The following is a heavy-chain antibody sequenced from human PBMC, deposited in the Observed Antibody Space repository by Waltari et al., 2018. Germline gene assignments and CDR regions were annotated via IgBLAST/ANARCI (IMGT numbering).Heavy chain of an antibody. J-gene: IGHJ4*02. CDR1: GGTFSSYA. CDR3: ARAVEQMATTETYYFDY. Sequence: QVQLVQSGAEVKKPGSSVKVSCKASGGTFSSYAISWVRQAPGQGLEWMGGVIPIFGTANYGQKFQGRVTITTAEATRTAYMELSSLRSEDTAVYYCARAVEQMATTETYYFDYWGQGTRVTVSS. D-gene: IGHD1-1*01. CDR2: VIPIFGTA. V-gene: IGHV1-69*05.